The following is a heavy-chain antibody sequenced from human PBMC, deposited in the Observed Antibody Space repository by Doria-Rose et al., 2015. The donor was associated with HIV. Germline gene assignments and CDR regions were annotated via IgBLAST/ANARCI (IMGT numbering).Heavy chain of an antibody. J-gene: IGHJ4*02. CDR1: GVSLSSPGMG. V-gene: IGHV2-26*01. CDR3: ARIKSSRWYHKYYFDF. CDR2: IFSDDER. D-gene: IGHD6-13*01. Sequence: EYGPVLVKPTETLTPTCTVSGVSLSSPGMGVSWIRQPPGKALEWLANIFSDDERSYKTSPKGRLTISRGTSKSQVVLTMTDMDPVDTATYYCARIKSSRWYHKYYFDFWGQGTLVIVSA.